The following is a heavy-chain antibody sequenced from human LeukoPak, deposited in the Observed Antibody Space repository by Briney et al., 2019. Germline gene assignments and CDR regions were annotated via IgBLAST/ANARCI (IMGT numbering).Heavy chain of an antibody. CDR2: IYSGGYT. J-gene: IGHJ4*02. CDR1: GLTVTSNY. CDR3: ARRLEYSGSKGVFDY. V-gene: IGHV3-66*01. Sequence: GGSLRLSCAASGLTVTSNYMTWVRQAPGKGLEWVAIIYSGGYTDYADSVKGRFTISRDNSKNTLYLQMNSLRAEDTAVYYCARRLEYSGSKGVFDYWGQGTLVTVSS. D-gene: IGHD1-26*01.